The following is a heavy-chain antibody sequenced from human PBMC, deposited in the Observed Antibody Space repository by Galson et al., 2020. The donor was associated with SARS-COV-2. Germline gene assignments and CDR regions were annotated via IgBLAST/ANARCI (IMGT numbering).Heavy chain of an antibody. CDR1: GTSISSGSYS. D-gene: IGHD4-17*01. J-gene: IGHJ3*01. V-gene: IGHV4-30-2*01. CDR2: ISHSGGT. CDR3: ARLHYGEYAPEAFDR. Sequence: SETLSLTCAVSGTSISSGSYSWNWIRQPPGKGLEWIGYISHSGGTYYNPSLKSRVTISGDRSKNQFSLRLSSVTAADTAVYYCARLHYGEYAPEAFDRGGRGTRVAVAS.